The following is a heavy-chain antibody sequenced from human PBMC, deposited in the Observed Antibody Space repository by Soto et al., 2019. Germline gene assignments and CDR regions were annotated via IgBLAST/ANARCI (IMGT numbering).Heavy chain of an antibody. CDR1: GFTFSDYY. CDR3: ARVMAAVICSSTSCFDY. CDR2: ISNSGNTI. J-gene: IGHJ4*02. D-gene: IGHD2-2*01. Sequence: GGSLRLSCAVSGFTFSDYYMTWIRQAPGKGLEWVSYISNSGNTIYYADSVKGRFTISRDNAKNSLYLQMNSLRAEDTAVYYCARVMAAVICSSTSCFDYWGQGTLVTVSS. V-gene: IGHV3-11*01.